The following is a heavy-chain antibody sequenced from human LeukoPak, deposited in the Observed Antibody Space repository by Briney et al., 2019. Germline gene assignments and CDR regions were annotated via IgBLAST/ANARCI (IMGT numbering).Heavy chain of an antibody. V-gene: IGHV3-30*18. CDR2: ISYDGSNK. J-gene: IGHJ4*02. Sequence: QSGGSLRLSCAASGFTFSSYGMHWVHQAPGKGLEWVAVISYDGSNKYYADSVKGRFTISRDNSKNTLYLQMNSLRAEDTAVYYCAKGYCSSTSCYDSSGWLLDYWGQGTLVTVSS. CDR1: GFTFSSYG. CDR3: AKGYCSSTSCYDSSGWLLDY. D-gene: IGHD2-2*01.